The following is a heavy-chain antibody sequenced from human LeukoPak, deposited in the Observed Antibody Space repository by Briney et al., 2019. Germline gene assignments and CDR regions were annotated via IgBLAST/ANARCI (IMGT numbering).Heavy chain of an antibody. Sequence: GGSLRLSCAASGFTFSSYEMNWVRQAPGKGLEWVSYISSSGSTIYYADSVQGRFTISRDNAKNSLYLQMNSLRAEDTAVYYCARGSVDFDYWGQGTLVTVSS. CDR3: ARGSVDFDY. V-gene: IGHV3-48*03. CDR1: GFTFSSYE. J-gene: IGHJ4*02. D-gene: IGHD5-12*01. CDR2: ISSSGSTI.